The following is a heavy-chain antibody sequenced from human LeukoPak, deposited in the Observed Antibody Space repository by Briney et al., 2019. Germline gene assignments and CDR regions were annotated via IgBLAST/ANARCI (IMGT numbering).Heavy chain of an antibody. CDR2: ISYDGGFQ. Sequence: GGSLRLSCAASGFIFNNYWMTWVRQAPGKGLDWVAVISYDGGFQSYADSVRGRFTISRDNSKNEVYLQMVSLRPEDTAVYYCAKTMVRGVNNGMDVWGQGTTVTVSS. J-gene: IGHJ6*02. CDR1: GFIFNNYW. CDR3: AKTMVRGVNNGMDV. V-gene: IGHV3-30*18. D-gene: IGHD3-10*01.